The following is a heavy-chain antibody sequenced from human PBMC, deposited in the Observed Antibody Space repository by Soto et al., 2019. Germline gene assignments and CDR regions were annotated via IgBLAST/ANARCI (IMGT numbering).Heavy chain of an antibody. V-gene: IGHV1-69*02. CDR2: INPILSMS. CDR1: GDTFSFYT. CDR3: ATTYGSGYRAFDF. Sequence: QVQLVQSGAEVKKPGSSVKVSCKASGDTFSFYTINWVRQAPGLGLEWLGRINPILSMSNYAQYFQGRVTITADKSTSTAYMELSSLRSEDTAMYYCATTYGSGYRAFDFWGQGALVTVSS. J-gene: IGHJ4*02. D-gene: IGHD3-10*01.